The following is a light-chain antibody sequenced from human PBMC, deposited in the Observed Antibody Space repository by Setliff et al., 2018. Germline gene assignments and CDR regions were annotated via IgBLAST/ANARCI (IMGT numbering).Light chain of an antibody. Sequence: SALTQPPSVSGSPGQSVTISCTGTNSDVGTYNRVSWYQQPPGTAPKLIIYEVSTRPSGVPDRFYGSRSGNTASLTISGLQAEDEADYYCSSYTSSSTYVFGTGTKVTVL. V-gene: IGLV2-18*02. J-gene: IGLJ1*01. CDR2: EVS. CDR3: SSYTSSSTYV. CDR1: NSDVGTYNR.